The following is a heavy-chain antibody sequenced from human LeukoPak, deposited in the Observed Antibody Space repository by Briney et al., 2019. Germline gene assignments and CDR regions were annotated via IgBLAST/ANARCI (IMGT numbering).Heavy chain of an antibody. V-gene: IGHV4-39*07. J-gene: IGHJ5*02. CDR3: ARSGYSSSWYFDWFDP. D-gene: IGHD6-13*01. Sequence: PSETLSLTCTVSGGSITTNNYYWGWIRQPPGKGLEWIGMISYSGSTYYNPSLKSRVTISVDTSKNQFSLKLSSVTAADTAVYYCARSGYSSSWYFDWFDPWGQGTLVTVSS. CDR2: ISYSGST. CDR1: GGSITTNNYY.